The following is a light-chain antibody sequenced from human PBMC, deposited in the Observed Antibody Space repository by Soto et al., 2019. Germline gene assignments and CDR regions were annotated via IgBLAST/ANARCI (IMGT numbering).Light chain of an antibody. CDR2: DAS. CDR1: QGISSF. V-gene: IGKV1-9*01. Sequence: DIQLTQSPSFLSASVGARVTITCRASQGISSFLAWYQEKPGEAPKLLIYDASTLQSGVPSRFSGSGSGTEFTLTISSLQPEDFATYYCQQLDSYPITFGQGTRLEIK. CDR3: QQLDSYPIT. J-gene: IGKJ5*01.